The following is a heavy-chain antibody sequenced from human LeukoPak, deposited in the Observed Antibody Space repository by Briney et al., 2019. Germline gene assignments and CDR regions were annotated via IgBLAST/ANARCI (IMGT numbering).Heavy chain of an antibody. CDR2: INKDGSDK. Sequence: GGSLRLSCAASGFTFSSYWMSWVRQAPGKGLEWVANINKDGSDKYYVDSVKGRFTISRDNAKNSLYLQMNSLRAEDTAVYYCAGDTATPIGYWGQGTLVTVSS. V-gene: IGHV3-7*04. J-gene: IGHJ4*02. CDR3: AGDTATPIGY. D-gene: IGHD5-18*01. CDR1: GFTFSSYW.